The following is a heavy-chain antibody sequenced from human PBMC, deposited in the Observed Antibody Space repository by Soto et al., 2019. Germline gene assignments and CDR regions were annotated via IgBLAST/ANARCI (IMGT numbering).Heavy chain of an antibody. D-gene: IGHD2-21*02. CDR3: ARYGGNSVDY. V-gene: IGHV4-59*01. J-gene: IGHJ4*02. Sequence: SETLSLTCTVSGGSISSYYWSWIRQPPGKGLEWIGYIYYSGSTNYNPSLKSRVTISVDTSKNQFSLKLSSVTAADTAVYYCARYGGNSVDYWGQGTLVTAPQ. CDR2: IYYSGST. CDR1: GGSISSYY.